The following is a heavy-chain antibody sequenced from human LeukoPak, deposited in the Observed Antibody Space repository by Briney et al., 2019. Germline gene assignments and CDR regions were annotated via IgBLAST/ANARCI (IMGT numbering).Heavy chain of an antibody. Sequence: GGTLRLSCAASGFPFNNHGMSWVRQAPGKGLEWVSGIIGGAGSTYYADSVKGRFTISGDNSKNTLFLQMNSLRAEDTAVYYCAHGAMYQLDYWGQGTLVIVSS. V-gene: IGHV3-23*01. CDR2: IIGGAGST. CDR3: AHGAMYQLDY. J-gene: IGHJ4*02. CDR1: GFPFNNHG. D-gene: IGHD2-2*01.